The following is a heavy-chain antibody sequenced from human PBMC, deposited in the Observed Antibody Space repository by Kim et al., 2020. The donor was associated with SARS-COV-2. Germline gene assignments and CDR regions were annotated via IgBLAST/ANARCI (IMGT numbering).Heavy chain of an antibody. Sequence: SETLSLTCTVSGGSISSSSYYWGWIRQPPGKGLEWIGNIYYSGSTSYNPSLKSRLTISVDTSKNQFSLKLTYVTAADTAVYYCARQGDDSSGYPQSFDPWGQGTLVTVSS. CDR2: IYYSGST. CDR1: GGSISSSSYY. V-gene: IGHV4-39*01. J-gene: IGHJ5*02. CDR3: ARQGDDSSGYPQSFDP. D-gene: IGHD3-22*01.